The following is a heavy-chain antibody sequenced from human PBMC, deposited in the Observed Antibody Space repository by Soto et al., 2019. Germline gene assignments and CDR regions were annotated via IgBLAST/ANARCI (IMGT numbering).Heavy chain of an antibody. V-gene: IGHV3-30*03. CDR2: ISYDGSNK. Sequence: QVQLVESGGGVVQPGRSLRLSCAASGFTFSSYGMHWVRQAPGKGLEWVAVISYDGSNKYYADSVKGRFTISRDNSKNTLYLQMNSLRAEDTAVYYFAGVTHADYWGQGTLVTVSS. D-gene: IGHD2-8*01. CDR3: AGVTHADY. J-gene: IGHJ4*02. CDR1: GFTFSSYG.